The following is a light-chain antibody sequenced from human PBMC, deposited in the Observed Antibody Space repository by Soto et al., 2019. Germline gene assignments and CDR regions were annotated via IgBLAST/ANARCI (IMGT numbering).Light chain of an antibody. Sequence: EIALTQSPGTLSLSPGERATLSCRASQSVSNNYLAWYQQKPGQAPRLLIYGASNRATGIPDRFSGSGSGTDFTLTISRLEPEDFAVYYCQQYGSSGTSGQGTKVDI. J-gene: IGKJ1*01. CDR1: QSVSNNY. V-gene: IGKV3-20*01. CDR3: QQYGSSGT. CDR2: GAS.